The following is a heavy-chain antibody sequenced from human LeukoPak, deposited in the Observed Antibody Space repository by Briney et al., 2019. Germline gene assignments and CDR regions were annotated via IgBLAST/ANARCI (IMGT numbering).Heavy chain of an antibody. CDR1: GFTFDDYG. D-gene: IGHD2-21*01. CDR3: ARDAIADADDEYFPD. J-gene: IGHJ1*01. CDR2: INWNGGST. V-gene: IGHV3-20*04. Sequence: PGGSLRLSCAASGFTFDDYGMSWVRQAPGKGLEWVSGINWNGGSTGYADSVRGRFTVSRDNAKNSLYLQMNSLRAEDTAVYFCARDAIADADDEYFPDWGQGTLVTVSS.